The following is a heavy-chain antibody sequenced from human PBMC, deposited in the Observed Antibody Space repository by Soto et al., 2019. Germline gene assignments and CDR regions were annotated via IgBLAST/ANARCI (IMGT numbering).Heavy chain of an antibody. CDR3: AKDRYYDSSGYSY. D-gene: IGHD3-22*01. Sequence: GGSLRLSCAASGFTFSSYAMYWVRQAPGKGLEWVSTISNSGDRYYAESVEGRFTISRDNSKDTVHLQMNSLRAEDTAVYYCAKDRYYDSSGYSYWGQGTLVTVSS. V-gene: IGHV3-23*01. CDR1: GFTFSSYA. J-gene: IGHJ4*02. CDR2: ISNSGDR.